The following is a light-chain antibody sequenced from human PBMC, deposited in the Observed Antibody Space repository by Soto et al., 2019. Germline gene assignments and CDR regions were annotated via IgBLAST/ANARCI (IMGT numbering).Light chain of an antibody. J-gene: IGLJ3*02. V-gene: IGLV1-40*01. CDR1: RSNIRAGYD. CDR3: QSYDSSLSGWV. Sequence: QSVLTQPPSVSGAPGQRVTISCTGSRSNIRAGYDVHWYQQLPGTAPKLLIYGNSNRPSGVPDRFSGSKSDTSASLAITGLQAKDEADYYCQSYDSSLSGWVFGGGTKVTVL. CDR2: GNS.